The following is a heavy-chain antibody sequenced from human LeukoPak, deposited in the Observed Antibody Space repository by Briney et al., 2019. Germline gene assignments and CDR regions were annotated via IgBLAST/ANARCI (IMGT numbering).Heavy chain of an antibody. V-gene: IGHV1-2*02. J-gene: IGHJ6*03. CDR2: INPNSGGT. Sequence: VKVSCKASGYTFTGYYMHWVRQAPGQGLEWMGWINPNSGGTNYAQKFQGRVTMTRDTSISTAYMELSRLRSDDTAVYYCARAGGGSGSYYNVPHYMDVWGKGTTVTVSS. CDR3: ARAGGGSGSYYNVPHYMDV. D-gene: IGHD3-10*01. CDR1: GYTFTGYY.